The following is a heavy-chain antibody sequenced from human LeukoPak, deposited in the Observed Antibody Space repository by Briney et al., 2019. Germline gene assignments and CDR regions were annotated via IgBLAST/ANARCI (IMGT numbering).Heavy chain of an antibody. D-gene: IGHD2-15*01. CDR2: MNPNSGDT. J-gene: IGHJ4*02. V-gene: IGHV1-8*01. CDR1: GYTFTSYD. Sequence: ASVKVSCKASGYTFTSYDINWVRQATGQGLEWMGWMNPNSGDTGYAQKFQGRVTMTRNTSISTAYKELSSLRSEDTAVYYCARAQRYCSGGSCNYYFDYWGQGTLVTVSS. CDR3: ARAQRYCSGGSCNYYFDY.